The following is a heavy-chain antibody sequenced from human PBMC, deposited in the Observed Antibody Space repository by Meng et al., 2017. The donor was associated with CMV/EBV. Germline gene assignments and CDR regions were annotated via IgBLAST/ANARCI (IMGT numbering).Heavy chain of an antibody. D-gene: IGHD4-17*01. V-gene: IGHV1-2*02. CDR1: GDTFTDYY. J-gene: IGHJ5*02. CDR2: INPNSGDT. Sequence: QLQLVQSGAEPRKLGASLKVYCKASGDTFTDYYMHWVRQAPGQGLEWMGCINPNSGDTNYAQKFQGRVTMTRDTSISTAYMELSRLRSDDTAVYYCTRDAHLTTVTPNWFDPWGQGTLVTVSS. CDR3: TRDAHLTTVTPNWFDP.